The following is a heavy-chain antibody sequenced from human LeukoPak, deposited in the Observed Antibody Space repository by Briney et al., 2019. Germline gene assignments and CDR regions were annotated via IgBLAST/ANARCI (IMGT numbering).Heavy chain of an antibody. CDR3: ARPVLRYFDWLDFFDY. V-gene: IGHV4-59*01. J-gene: IGHJ4*02. D-gene: IGHD3-9*01. Sequence: PSETLSLTCSVSGGSISSYYWSWIRQPPGKGLEWIGYIYYSGSTNYNPSLKSRVTISVDTSKNQFSLKLSSVTAADTAVYYCARPVLRYFDWLDFFDYWGQGTLVTVSS. CDR1: GGSISSYY. CDR2: IYYSGST.